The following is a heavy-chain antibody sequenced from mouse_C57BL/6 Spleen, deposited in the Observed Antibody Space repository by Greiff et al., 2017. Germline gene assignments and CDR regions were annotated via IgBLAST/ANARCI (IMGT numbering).Heavy chain of an antibody. CDR3: ARGHGYDYYAMDY. Sequence: QVQLQQPGAELVKPGASVKLSCKASGYTFTSYWMPWVKQRPGQGLEWIGEIDPSDSYTNYNQKFKGKATLTVDTSSSTAYMQLSSLTSEDSAVYYCARGHGYDYYAMDYWGQGTSVTVSS. CDR1: GYTFTSYW. D-gene: IGHD2-2*01. J-gene: IGHJ4*01. V-gene: IGHV1-50*01. CDR2: IDPSDSYT.